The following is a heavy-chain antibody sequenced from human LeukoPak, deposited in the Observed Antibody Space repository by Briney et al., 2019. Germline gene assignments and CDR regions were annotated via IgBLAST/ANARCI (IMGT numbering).Heavy chain of an antibody. CDR2: IYYSGST. J-gene: IGHJ6*03. D-gene: IGHD3-10*01. V-gene: IGHV4-31*03. Sequence: SQTLSLTCTVSGGSISSGGYYWSWIRQHPGKGLEWIGYIYYSGSTYYNPSLKSRVTISVDTSKSQFSLKLSSVTAADTAVYYCARGRYVYYYGSGSYRYYYYMDVWGKGTTVTVSS. CDR3: ARGRYVYYYGSGSYRYYYYMDV. CDR1: GGSISSGGYY.